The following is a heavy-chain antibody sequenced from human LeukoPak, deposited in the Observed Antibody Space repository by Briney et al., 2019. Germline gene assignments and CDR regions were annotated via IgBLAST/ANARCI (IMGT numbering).Heavy chain of an antibody. CDR1: GGSLRSYY. V-gene: IGHV4-59*08. CDR3: ARSGYSSGWSAAPLDL. CDR2: IYYSGST. D-gene: IGHD6-19*01. Sequence: SEALSLTCTVSGGSLRSYYWTWIRQSPGKGLEWIGYIYYSGSTAHNPSLKSRVSMSVDTSKNQFSLKLTSVTAADTAGYYCARSGYSSGWSAAPLDLWGQGTLVTVSS. J-gene: IGHJ5*02.